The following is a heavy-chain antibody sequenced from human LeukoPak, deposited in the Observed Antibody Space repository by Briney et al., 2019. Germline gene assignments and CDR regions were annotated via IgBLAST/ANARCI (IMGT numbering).Heavy chain of an antibody. CDR3: ARDRDSNHRNCFDP. J-gene: IGHJ5*02. D-gene: IGHD4-11*01. V-gene: IGHV1-3*03. CDR2: INAGNGNT. Sequence: ASVKVSCKATRYTFTSYAMHWVRQAAGQKREWMGWINAGNGNTKYSQEFQGRVTITRDTSASTPYMELSSLRSEDTAVYYCARDRDSNHRNCFDPWGQGTLVTVSS. CDR1: RYTFTSYA.